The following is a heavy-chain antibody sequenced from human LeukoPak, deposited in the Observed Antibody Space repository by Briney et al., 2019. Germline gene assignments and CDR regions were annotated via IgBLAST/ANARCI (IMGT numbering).Heavy chain of an antibody. CDR3: ARRGTRTAAAHDY. CDR1: GRSISSSSYY. D-gene: IGHD6-13*01. CDR2: IYYSGST. V-gene: IGHV4-39*01. J-gene: IGHJ4*02. Sequence: SETLSLTCTVSGRSISSSSYYWGWIRQPPGKGLEWIGSIYYSGSTYYNPSLKSRVTISVDTSKNQCSLKLSSVTAADTAVYYCARRGTRTAAAHDYWGQGTLVTVSS.